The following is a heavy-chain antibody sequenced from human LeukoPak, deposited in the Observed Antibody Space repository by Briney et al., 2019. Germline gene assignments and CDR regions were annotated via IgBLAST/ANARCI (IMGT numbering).Heavy chain of an antibody. CDR3: ARIDSGTWAKPMHFDY. D-gene: IGHD5-12*01. V-gene: IGHV3-30*04. J-gene: IGHJ4*02. CDR1: GFTFSSFA. Sequence: GRSLRLSCAASGFTFSSFAMHWVRQAPGKGLEWVALIFSDGTNKYYADSVKGRFTISRDNSKNTLYLQMNSLRPDDTALYYCARIDSGTWAKPMHFDYWGQGTLVTVSS. CDR2: IFSDGTNK.